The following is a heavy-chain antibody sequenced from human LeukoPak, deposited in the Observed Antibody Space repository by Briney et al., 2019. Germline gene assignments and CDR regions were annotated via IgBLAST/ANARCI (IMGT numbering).Heavy chain of an antibody. D-gene: IGHD6-13*01. Sequence: PGRSLRLSCAASGFTFSSYAMHWVRQSPGKGLEWIGEIYHSGSTNYNPSLKSRVTISVDTSKNQFSLKLSSVTAADTAVYYCATPSYSSSWIPSREYYYYYYMDVWGKGTTVTVSS. V-gene: IGHV4-4*02. J-gene: IGHJ6*03. CDR1: GFTFSSYA. CDR3: ATPSYSSSWIPSREYYYYYYMDV. CDR2: IYHSGST.